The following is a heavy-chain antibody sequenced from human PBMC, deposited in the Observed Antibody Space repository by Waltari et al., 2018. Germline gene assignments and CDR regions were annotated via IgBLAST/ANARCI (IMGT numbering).Heavy chain of an antibody. CDR3: AIRGGSSWYDEFDY. J-gene: IGHJ4*02. CDR1: GFTLSSYA. V-gene: IGHV3-30-3*01. Sequence: QVQLVESGGGVVQPGRSLRLSCAAAGFTLSSYAMHWVRQAPGKGLEWVAVISYDGSNKYYADSVKGRFTISRDNSKNTLYLQMNSLRAEDTAVYYCAIRGGSSWYDEFDYWGQGTLVTVSS. D-gene: IGHD6-13*01. CDR2: ISYDGSNK.